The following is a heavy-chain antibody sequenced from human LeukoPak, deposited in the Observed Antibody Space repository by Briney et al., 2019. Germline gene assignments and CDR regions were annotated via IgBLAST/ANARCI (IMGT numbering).Heavy chain of an antibody. V-gene: IGHV3-30*18. Sequence: PGGSLRLSCAASGFTFSSYGMHWVRQAPGKGLEWVAIISSDGSNKYYADSVKGRFTISRDNSKNMLYLQMNSLRAEDTAVYYCAKGHCSSGSCYYLFDYWGQGSLVTVSP. D-gene: IGHD2-15*01. J-gene: IGHJ4*02. CDR3: AKGHCSSGSCYYLFDY. CDR1: GFTFSSYG. CDR2: ISSDGSNK.